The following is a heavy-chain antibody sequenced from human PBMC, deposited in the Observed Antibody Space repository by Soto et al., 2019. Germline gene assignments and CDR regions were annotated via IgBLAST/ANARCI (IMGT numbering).Heavy chain of an antibody. D-gene: IGHD3-16*01. Sequence: QVQLVQSGAEVKNPGASVKVSCKASGYSFTRYGIGWARQAPGQGLEWMGWINAYNGNTNYAQNLXAXLXLTTDTSTTTAYMELRSLRSNDTAIYYCAMVDVYVTPSPQDVWGQGTTVTVSS. CDR3: AMVDVYVTPSPQDV. CDR2: INAYNGNT. CDR1: GYSFTRYG. J-gene: IGHJ6*02. V-gene: IGHV1-18*01.